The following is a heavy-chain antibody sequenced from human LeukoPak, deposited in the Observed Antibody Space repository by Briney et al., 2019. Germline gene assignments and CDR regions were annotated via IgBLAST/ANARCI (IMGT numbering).Heavy chain of an antibody. Sequence: SVKVSCKASGGTFSSYAISWVRQAPGQGLEWMGGIIPIFGTANYAQKFQGRVTITADESTSTAYMELSSLRSEDTAVYYCASGPGSYYNAYYFDYWGQGTLVTVSS. CDR2: IIPIFGTA. CDR1: GGTFSSYA. CDR3: ASGPGSYYNAYYFDY. V-gene: IGHV1-69*13. D-gene: IGHD3-10*01. J-gene: IGHJ4*02.